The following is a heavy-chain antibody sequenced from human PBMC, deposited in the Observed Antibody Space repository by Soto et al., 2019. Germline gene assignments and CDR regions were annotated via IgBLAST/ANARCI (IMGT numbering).Heavy chain of an antibody. J-gene: IGHJ4*02. CDR1: GFTFSSYG. D-gene: IGHD1-1*01. CDR3: AKDRSTGTTSDFDY. CDR2: ISYDGSNK. V-gene: IGHV3-30*18. Sequence: GGSLRLSCAASGFTFSSYGMHWVRQAPGKGLEWVAVISYDGSNKYYADSVKGRFTISRDNSKNTLYLQMNSLRAEDTAVYYCAKDRSTGTTSDFDYWGQGTLVTVSS.